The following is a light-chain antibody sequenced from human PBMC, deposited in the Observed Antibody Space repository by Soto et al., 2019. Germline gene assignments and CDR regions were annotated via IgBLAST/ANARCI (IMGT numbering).Light chain of an antibody. CDR1: NSNIRSNP. Sequence: QSALTQPPSASGTPGQRVTISCSGTNSNIRSNPVNWYQQFPGAAPKVLIYKNNKRPSGVPDRFSGSKSGTAASLTISGLQSEDEAEYYCAAWDDSLNGVVFGGGPKVTV. CDR2: KNN. CDR3: AAWDDSLNGVV. J-gene: IGLJ2*01. V-gene: IGLV1-44*01.